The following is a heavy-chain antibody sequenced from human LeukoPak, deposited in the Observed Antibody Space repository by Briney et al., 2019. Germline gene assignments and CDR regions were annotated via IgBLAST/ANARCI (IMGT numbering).Heavy chain of an antibody. Sequence: GGSLRLSCAASGFTFSSYGMHWVRQAPGKGLEWVAVIWYDGSNKYYADSVKGRFTISRDNSKNTLYLQMNSLRAEDTAVYYCARGDSSGWYRKRGGYYYGMDVWGQGTTVTVSS. CDR2: IWYDGSNK. V-gene: IGHV3-33*01. D-gene: IGHD6-13*01. CDR3: ARGDSSGWYRKRGGYYYGMDV. CDR1: GFTFSSYG. J-gene: IGHJ6*02.